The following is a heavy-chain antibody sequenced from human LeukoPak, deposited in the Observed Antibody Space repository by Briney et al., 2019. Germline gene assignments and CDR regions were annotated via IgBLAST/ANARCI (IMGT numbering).Heavy chain of an antibody. CDR1: GFTFSSNY. CDR2: IFSDGTT. Sequence: GGSLRLSCAASGFTFSSNYMSWVRQAPGKGLEWVSVIFSDGTTYYADSVKGRFTISRDNSKNTVHLQMNSLRPEDTAVYYCARDQPPESGWYVGLWDYWGQGTLVTVSS. D-gene: IGHD6-19*01. J-gene: IGHJ4*02. CDR3: ARDQPPESGWYVGLWDY. V-gene: IGHV3-53*01.